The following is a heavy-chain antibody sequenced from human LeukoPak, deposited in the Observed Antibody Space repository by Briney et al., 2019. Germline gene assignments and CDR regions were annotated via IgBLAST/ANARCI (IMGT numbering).Heavy chain of an antibody. J-gene: IGHJ6*03. V-gene: IGHV4-38-2*02. CDR3: ARGIRGSSWYVGYYYYMDV. D-gene: IGHD6-13*01. CDR1: GYSISNGYY. Sequence: SETLSLTCTVSGYSISNGYYWGWIRQPPGKGLEWIGSIYHSGSTYYNPSLKSRVTISVDTSKNQFSLKLSSVTAADTAVYYCARGIRGSSWYVGYYYYMDVWGKGTTVTISS. CDR2: IYHSGST.